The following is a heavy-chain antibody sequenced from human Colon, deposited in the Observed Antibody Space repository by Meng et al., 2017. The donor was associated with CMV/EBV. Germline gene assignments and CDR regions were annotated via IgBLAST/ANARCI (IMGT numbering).Heavy chain of an antibody. CDR2: ITSGGGDT. CDR3: AKGSAASRPYYFDY. V-gene: IGHV3-23*01. Sequence: GESLKISCAASGFTFRNFAMSWVRQAPGKGLEWVSAITSGGGDTYHADSVKGRFTISRDNSKNTLSLQMNSLRAEDTAVYYCAKGSAASRPYYFDYWGQGTLVTVSS. CDR1: GFTFRNFA. J-gene: IGHJ4*02. D-gene: IGHD3-3*01.